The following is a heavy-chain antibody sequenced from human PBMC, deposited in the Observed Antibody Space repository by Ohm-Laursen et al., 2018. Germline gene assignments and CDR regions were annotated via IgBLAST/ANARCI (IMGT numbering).Heavy chain of an antibody. D-gene: IGHD2-2*01. J-gene: IGHJ4*02. CDR1: GGSISSFY. CDR2: IYYSGST. CDR3: AAYCSSTSCHNFDY. Sequence: GTLSLTCAVSGGSISSFYWSWIRQPPGKGLEWIGYIYYSGSTNYNPSLKSRVTISVDTSKNQFSLKLSSVTAADTAVYYCAAYCSSTSCHNFDYWGQGTLVTVSS. V-gene: IGHV4-59*01.